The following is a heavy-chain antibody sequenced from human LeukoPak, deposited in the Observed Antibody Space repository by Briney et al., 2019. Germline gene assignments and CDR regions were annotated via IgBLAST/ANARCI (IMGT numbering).Heavy chain of an antibody. D-gene: IGHD5-18*01. J-gene: IGHJ3*02. V-gene: IGHV3-33*01. CDR1: GFTFSSYG. CDR3: ARDKSEAMAPNDAFDI. CDR2: IWYDGSSK. Sequence: GGSLRLSCAASGFTFSSYGMHWVRQAPGKGLEWVAVIWYDGSSKYYADSVKGRFTISRDNSKNTLYLQMNSLRAEDTAVYYCARDKSEAMAPNDAFDIWGQGTMVTVSS.